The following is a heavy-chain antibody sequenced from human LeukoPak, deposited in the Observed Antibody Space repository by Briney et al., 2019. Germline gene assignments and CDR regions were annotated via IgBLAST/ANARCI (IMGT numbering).Heavy chain of an antibody. J-gene: IGHJ4*02. CDR2: VKQDGSEK. CDR3: VRDIHRYYADY. CDR1: GFTFSSYS. Sequence: GGSLRLSCAASGFTFSSYSMNWVRQAPGKGLEWVANVKQDGSEKYYVDSVKGRFTISRDNAKSSLYLQMNSLRAEDTAVYYCVRDIHRYYADYWGQGTLVTVSS. D-gene: IGHD3-3*01. V-gene: IGHV3-7*01.